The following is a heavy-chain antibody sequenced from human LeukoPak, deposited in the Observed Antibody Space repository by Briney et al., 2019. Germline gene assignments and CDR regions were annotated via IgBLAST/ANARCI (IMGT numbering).Heavy chain of an antibody. CDR1: GFTFSSYW. CDR3: ARASGGAGTIYYYYYMDV. J-gene: IGHJ6*03. V-gene: IGHV3-7*01. CDR2: IKQDGSEK. D-gene: IGHD6-19*01. Sequence: PGRSLRLSCAASGFTFSSYWMSWVRQAPGKGLEWVANIKQDGSEKYYVDSVKGRFTISRDNAKNSLYLQMNSLRAEDTAVYYCARASGGAGTIYYYYYMDVWGKGTTVTVSS.